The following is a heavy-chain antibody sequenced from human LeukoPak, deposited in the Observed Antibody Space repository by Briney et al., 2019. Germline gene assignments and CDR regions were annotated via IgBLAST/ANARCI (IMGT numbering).Heavy chain of an antibody. CDR1: GFTVSSNY. CDR2: IYSGGST. J-gene: IGHJ6*02. D-gene: IGHD5-12*01. Sequence: GGSLRLSCAASGFTVSSNYMSWVRQAPGKGLEWVSVIYSGGSTYYADSVKGRFTISRDNSKNTLYLQMNSLRAEDTAVYYCAKVLSGYDDYYYYGMDVWGQGTTVTVSS. V-gene: IGHV3-53*01. CDR3: AKVLSGYDDYYYYGMDV.